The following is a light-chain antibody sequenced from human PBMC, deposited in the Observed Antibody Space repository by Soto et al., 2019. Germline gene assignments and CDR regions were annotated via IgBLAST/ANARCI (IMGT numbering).Light chain of an antibody. Sequence: QSALTQPASVSGSPGQSITISCTGTSSDVGAYNSVSWFQQHPGKAPQLIIYEVSNRPSGVSDRFSASKSVNTASLTISGLQPEDETDYYCRSYTSTSAWVFGGGTKLTVL. CDR2: EVS. V-gene: IGLV2-14*01. CDR1: SSDVGAYNS. J-gene: IGLJ2*01. CDR3: RSYTSTSAWV.